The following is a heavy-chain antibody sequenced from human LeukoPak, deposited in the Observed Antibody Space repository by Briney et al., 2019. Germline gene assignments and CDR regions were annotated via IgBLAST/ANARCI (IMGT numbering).Heavy chain of an antibody. CDR3: ATNGYSYGLYGMDV. J-gene: IGHJ6*02. D-gene: IGHD5-18*01. Sequence: SETLSLTCAVSGGSISSGGYSWSWIRQPPGKGLEWIGYIYHSGSTYYNPSLKSRVTISVDRSKNQFSLKLSSVTAADTAVYYCATNGYSYGLYGMDVWGQGTTVTVSS. V-gene: IGHV4-30-2*01. CDR1: GGSISSGGYS. CDR2: IYHSGST.